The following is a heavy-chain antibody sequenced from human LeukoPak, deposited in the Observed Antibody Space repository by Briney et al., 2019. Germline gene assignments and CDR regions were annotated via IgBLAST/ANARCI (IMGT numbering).Heavy chain of an antibody. D-gene: IGHD6-6*01. CDR1: GYTFTSYY. V-gene: IGHV1-46*01. CDR3: ARAPSAYSSSSLAWFDP. CDR2: INPSGGST. Sequence: ASVNVSCKASGYTFTSYYMHWVRQAPGQGLEWMGIINPSGGSTSYAQKFQGRVTMTRDTSTSTVYMELSSLRSEDTAVYYCARAPSAYSSSSLAWFDPWGQGTLVTVSS. J-gene: IGHJ5*02.